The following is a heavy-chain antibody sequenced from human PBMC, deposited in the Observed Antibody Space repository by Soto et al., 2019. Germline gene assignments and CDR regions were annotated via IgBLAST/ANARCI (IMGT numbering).Heavy chain of an antibody. CDR3: ARATRSGSPHFDH. V-gene: IGHV1-46*01. Sequence: ASVKVSCKGAGYTFSNYYMHWVRQAPGQGLEWMGITNPSGDSTSYAQEFQGRVTMTRETSTSTLYMELSSLRSEDTAVYYCARATRSGSPHFDHWGQGTLVTVSS. CDR2: TNPSGDST. D-gene: IGHD5-12*01. J-gene: IGHJ4*02. CDR1: GYTFSNYY.